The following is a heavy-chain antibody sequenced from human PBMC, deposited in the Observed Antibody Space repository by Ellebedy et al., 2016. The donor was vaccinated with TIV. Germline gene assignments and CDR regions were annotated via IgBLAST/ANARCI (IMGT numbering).Heavy chain of an antibody. CDR3: ARDNWGSYDY. V-gene: IGHV3-72*01. CDR2: IKNKADSYTT. CDR1: GFSFSDWY. Sequence: GESLKISCAASGFSFSDWYMDWVRQAPGRGLEWVGRIKNKADSYTTHYAASVKGRFTISRDNSKNSLYLQMDNLNTEDTAVYYCARDNWGSYDYWGQGTLVTVSS. D-gene: IGHD3-16*01. J-gene: IGHJ4*02.